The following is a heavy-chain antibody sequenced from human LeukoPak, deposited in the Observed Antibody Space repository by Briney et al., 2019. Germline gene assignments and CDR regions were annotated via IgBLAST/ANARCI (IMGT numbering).Heavy chain of an antibody. J-gene: IGHJ4*02. D-gene: IGHD3-9*01. CDR3: ARGYDILTGYPKTDY. Sequence: ASVKVSCKASGGTFSSYAISWVRQAPGQGLEWMGWISAYNGNTNYAQRLQGRVTMTTDTSTSTAYMELRSLRSDDTAVYYCARGYDILTGYPKTDYWGQGTLVTVSS. CDR2: ISAYNGNT. V-gene: IGHV1-18*01. CDR1: GGTFSSYA.